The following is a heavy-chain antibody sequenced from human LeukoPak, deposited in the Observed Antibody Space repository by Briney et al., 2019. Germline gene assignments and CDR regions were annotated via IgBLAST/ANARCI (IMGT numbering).Heavy chain of an antibody. CDR1: GGSISSSSYY. Sequence: PSETLSLTCTVSGGSISSSSYYWGWIRQPPGKGLEWIGSIYYSGSTNYNPSLKSRVTISVDTSKNQFSLKLSSVTAADTAVYYCARGTYYYGSGSYPAGFDYWGQGALVTVSS. J-gene: IGHJ4*02. D-gene: IGHD3-10*01. CDR3: ARGTYYYGSGSYPAGFDY. CDR2: IYYSGST. V-gene: IGHV4-39*07.